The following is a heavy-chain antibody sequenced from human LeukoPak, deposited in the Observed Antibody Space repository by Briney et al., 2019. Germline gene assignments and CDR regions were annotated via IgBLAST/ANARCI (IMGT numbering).Heavy chain of an antibody. CDR2: RPYGGGDK. CDR3: ARENYGDYYFDY. CDR1: GFTIISYA. D-gene: IGHD4-17*01. Sequence: GGSLRLSCAASGFTIISYAIHWVRQAPGKGLEWVAVRPYGGGDKYYADSVKGRITISRDNSKTTLYLQMDSLRAEDTALYYCARENYGDYYFDYWGQGTLVTVSS. V-gene: IGHV3-30*04. J-gene: IGHJ4*02.